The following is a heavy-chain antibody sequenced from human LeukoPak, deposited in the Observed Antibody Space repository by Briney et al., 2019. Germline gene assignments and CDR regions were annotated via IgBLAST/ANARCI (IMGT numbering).Heavy chain of an antibody. D-gene: IGHD3-22*01. V-gene: IGHV3-23*01. J-gene: IGHJ4*02. CDR2: ISGSGGST. CDR1: GFTFSSYA. CDR3: AKDSRNYYDSSGYYAGHYFDY. Sequence: GGSLRLSCAASGFTFSSYAMSWVRQAPGKGLEWVSAISGSGGSTYYADSVKGRFTISRDNSKNTLYLQMNSLRAEDTAVYYCAKDSRNYYDSSGYYAGHYFDYWGQGTLVTVSS.